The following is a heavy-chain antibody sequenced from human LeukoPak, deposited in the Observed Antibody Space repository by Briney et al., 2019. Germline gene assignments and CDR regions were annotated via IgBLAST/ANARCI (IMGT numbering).Heavy chain of an antibody. CDR1: GGTFSSYA. V-gene: IGHV1-69*06. Sequence: ASVKVSCKAPGGTFSSYALSWVRQAPGRGLEWMGRVIPIFDTAHYTQRFQGRVTFTADKSTGTAFMELSSLRSEDTATYYCVQDYDTSGPQKTFFDFWGQGTLVTVSS. D-gene: IGHD3-22*01. J-gene: IGHJ4*02. CDR2: VIPIFDTA. CDR3: VQDYDTSGPQKTFFDF.